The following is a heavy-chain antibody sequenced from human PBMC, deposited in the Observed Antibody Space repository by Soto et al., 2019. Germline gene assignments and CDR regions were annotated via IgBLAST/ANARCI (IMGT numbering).Heavy chain of an antibody. D-gene: IGHD6-19*01. CDR1: GDSVSSPYY. CDR3: ARSAGWYAVHS. V-gene: IGHV4-4*02. J-gene: IGHJ4*02. CDR2: VFHTGTT. Sequence: QVQLQESGPGLVKPSGTLSLTCAVSGDSVSSPYYWCWVRQPPGKGLEWIGEVFHTGTTSYNPSLRSRVTTSMDESSNQFSLALRSVTAADTAVYYCARSAGWYAVHSWGPGTLVIVSS.